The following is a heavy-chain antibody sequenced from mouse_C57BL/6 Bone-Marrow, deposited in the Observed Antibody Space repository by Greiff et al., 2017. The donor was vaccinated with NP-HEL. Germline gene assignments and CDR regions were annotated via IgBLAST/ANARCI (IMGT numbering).Heavy chain of an antibody. J-gene: IGHJ2*01. Sequence: EVKLMESGAELVRPGSSVKMSCKPSGYTFTSYGINWVKQRPGQGLEWIGYIYIGNGYTEYNEKFKGKATLTSDTSSSTAYMQLSSLTSEDSAIYFCARSKGPYYYGSSSYYFDYWGQGTTLTVSS. CDR1: GYTFTSYG. CDR2: IYIGNGYT. CDR3: ARSKGPYYYGSSSYYFDY. V-gene: IGHV1-58*01. D-gene: IGHD1-1*01.